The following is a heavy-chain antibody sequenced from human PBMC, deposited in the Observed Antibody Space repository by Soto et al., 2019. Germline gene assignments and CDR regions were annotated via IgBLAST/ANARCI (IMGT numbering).Heavy chain of an antibody. J-gene: IGHJ4*02. CDR1: GFTFSSYA. CDR3: SKVPLAGLGY. CDR2: ISGGGITT. D-gene: IGHD6-19*01. Sequence: EVQLLQSGGGLVQPGGSLRLSCEVSGFTFSSYAMSWVRQAPGKGLEWVSAISGGGITTHYADSVKGRFTISRDNSNKTLYLQMNSLRVEDTAVYYCSKVPLAGLGYWGQGTLVTVSS. V-gene: IGHV3-23*01.